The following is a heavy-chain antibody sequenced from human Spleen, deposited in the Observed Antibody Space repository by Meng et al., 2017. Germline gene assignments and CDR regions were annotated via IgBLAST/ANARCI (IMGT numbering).Heavy chain of an antibody. V-gene: IGHV3-23*01. Sequence: GGSLRLSCAASRLTFSTYFMNWVRQAPGKGLEWVSGFSASGGSTYYADSVKGRFTISRDSSKNTLYLQMNSLRAEDTAVYYCARCGGYTVYYDMDVWGQGTTVTVSS. J-gene: IGHJ6*02. CDR1: RLTFSTYF. D-gene: IGHD2-2*02. CDR3: ARCGGYTVYYDMDV. CDR2: FSASGGST.